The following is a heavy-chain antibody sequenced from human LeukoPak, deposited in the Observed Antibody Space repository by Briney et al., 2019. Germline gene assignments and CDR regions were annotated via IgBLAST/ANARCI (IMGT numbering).Heavy chain of an antibody. D-gene: IGHD3-22*01. Sequence: SGGSLRLSCAASGFTFSSYWMSWVRQAPGKGLEWVANIKQDGSEKYYVDSVKGRFTISRDNAKNSLYLQMNSLRAEDTAVYYCATSKYYYDSSGYSDNSLDYWGQGTLVTVSS. J-gene: IGHJ4*02. CDR1: GFTFSSYW. CDR3: ATSKYYYDSSGYSDNSLDY. CDR2: IKQDGSEK. V-gene: IGHV3-7*01.